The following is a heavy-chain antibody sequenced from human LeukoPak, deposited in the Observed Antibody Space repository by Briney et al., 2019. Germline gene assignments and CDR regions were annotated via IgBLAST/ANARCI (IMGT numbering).Heavy chain of an antibody. J-gene: IGHJ4*02. Sequence: PGGSLRLSCVGSGFNFSNFVMTWVRQAPGKGLEWVSTISGSGGSTYYADSVKGRFTISRDNSKNTLYLQMNSLRAEDTAVYYCAKALLLWFGEHDYWGQGTLVTVSS. CDR2: ISGSGGST. CDR1: GFNFSNFV. D-gene: IGHD3-10*01. V-gene: IGHV3-23*01. CDR3: AKALLLWFGEHDY.